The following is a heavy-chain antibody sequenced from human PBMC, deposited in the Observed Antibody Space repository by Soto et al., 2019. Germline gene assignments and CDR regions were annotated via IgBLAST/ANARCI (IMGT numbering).Heavy chain of an antibody. J-gene: IGHJ4*02. V-gene: IGHV4-34*01. Sequence: SETLSLTCAVYGVSFSGYYWSWIRQPPVKGLEWIGEINHSGSTNYNPSLKSRVTISVDTSKNQFSLKLSSVTAADTAVYYCARMAGVNTTSIAVAGTGDYWGQGSLVTVS. D-gene: IGHD6-19*01. CDR2: INHSGST. CDR1: GVSFSGYY. CDR3: ARMAGVNTTSIAVAGTGDY.